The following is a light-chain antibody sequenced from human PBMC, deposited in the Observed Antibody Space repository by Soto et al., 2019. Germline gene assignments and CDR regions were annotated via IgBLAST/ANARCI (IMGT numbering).Light chain of an antibody. J-gene: IGLJ1*01. V-gene: IGLV2-14*03. Sequence: QSALTQPASVSGSPGQSITISCTGTSSDVGRYNYVSWYQQHPGKAPKLMIYDVVNRPSGVSNRFSGSKSGSTASLTISGLQAEDEADYYCSSYTSSSSYVFGTGTKLTV. CDR3: SSYTSSSSYV. CDR2: DVV. CDR1: SSDVGRYNY.